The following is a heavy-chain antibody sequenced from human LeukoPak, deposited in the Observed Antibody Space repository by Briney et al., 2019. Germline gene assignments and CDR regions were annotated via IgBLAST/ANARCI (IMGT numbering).Heavy chain of an antibody. J-gene: IGHJ4*02. D-gene: IGHD3-10*01. CDR2: INPNSGGT. V-gene: IGHV1-2*02. CDR3: ARGSAMVRGVIIPLFDY. Sequence: ASVKVSCKASGYTFTGYYMHWVRQAPGQGLEWMGWINPNSGGTNYAQKFQGRVTMTRDTSISTAYMELSRLRSDDTAVYYCARGSAMVRGVIIPLFDYWGQGTLVTVSS. CDR1: GYTFTGYY.